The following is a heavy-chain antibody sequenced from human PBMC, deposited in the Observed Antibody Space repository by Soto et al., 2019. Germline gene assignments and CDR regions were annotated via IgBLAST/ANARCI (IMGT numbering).Heavy chain of an antibody. CDR1: GFTFSSYT. V-gene: IGHV3-21*01. D-gene: IGHD4-17*01. Sequence: EVQLVESGGGLVKPEGSLRLSCAASGFTFSSYTMNWVRQAPGRGLEWVSSIGTSSSYIYYADSVKGRFTISRDNAKNSLFLQMNSLRADDTAVYYCARDSVRDYLYYYYGMDVWGQGTTVTVSS. J-gene: IGHJ6*02. CDR3: ARDSVRDYLYYYYGMDV. CDR2: IGTSSSYI.